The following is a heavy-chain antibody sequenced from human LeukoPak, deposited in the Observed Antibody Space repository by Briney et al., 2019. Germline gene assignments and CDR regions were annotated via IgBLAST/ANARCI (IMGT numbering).Heavy chain of an antibody. CDR1: GFTFSSYS. J-gene: IGHJ4*02. V-gene: IGHV3-21*01. D-gene: IGHD3-10*01. CDR2: ISSSTSYI. Sequence: GGSLRLSCAASGFTFSSYSMNWVRQAPGKGLEWVSSISSSTSYIYYADSVKGRFTISRDNAKNSLYLQLNSLRAEDTAVYYCAKVAKYYYGSETYYFFEHWGQGTPVTASS. CDR3: AKVAKYYYGSETYYFFEH.